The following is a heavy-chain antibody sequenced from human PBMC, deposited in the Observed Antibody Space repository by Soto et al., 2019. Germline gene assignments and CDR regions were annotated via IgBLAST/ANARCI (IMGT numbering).Heavy chain of an antibody. D-gene: IGHD1-7*01. CDR1: GDTFSSYS. CDR3: ARDMTRTVVPYFDF. V-gene: IGHV1-69*06. CDR2: IIPVFGSA. J-gene: IGHJ4*02. Sequence: SVKVSCKASGDTFSSYSITWVRQAPGQGLEWMGGIIPVFGSANYAQKFQGRVTITADKSTSTAYMELNSLRSQDTAVYYCARDMTRTVVPYFDFWGQGTLVTVAS.